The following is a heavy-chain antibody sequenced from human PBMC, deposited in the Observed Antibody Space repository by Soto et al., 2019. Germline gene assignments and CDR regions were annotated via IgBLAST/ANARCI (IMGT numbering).Heavy chain of an antibody. CDR3: ARSSVHIAAAGRLDL. CDR2: ISSDGATK. CDR1: GFAFMRHA. D-gene: IGHD6-13*01. J-gene: IGHJ5*02. V-gene: IGHV3-30*14. Sequence: GGSLRLSCTASGFAFMRHAMQRVRQAPGKGLEWVAVISSDGATKYVADSLKGRFTISRDNFESTMSLQMNNLRPEDTALYYCARSSVHIAAAGRLDLWGPGTPVTVSS.